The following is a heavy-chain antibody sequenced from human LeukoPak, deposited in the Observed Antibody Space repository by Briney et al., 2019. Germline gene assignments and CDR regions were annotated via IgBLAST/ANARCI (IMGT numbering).Heavy chain of an antibody. V-gene: IGHV3-9*01. CDR2: INWNGDII. CDR1: GFTFDDYA. Sequence: GGSLRLSCAASGFTFDDYAMHWVRQTPGKCLEWVSGINWNGDIIGYADSVKGRFTISRDNAKNSLYLQMNSLRAEDTAVYYCARAEYDFWSGYSDAFDIWGPGTMVTVSS. CDR3: ARAEYDFWSGYSDAFDI. J-gene: IGHJ3*02. D-gene: IGHD3-3*01.